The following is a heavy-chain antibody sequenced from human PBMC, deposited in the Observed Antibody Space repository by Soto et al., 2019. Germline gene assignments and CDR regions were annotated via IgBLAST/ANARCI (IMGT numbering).Heavy chain of an antibody. D-gene: IGHD2-15*01. Sequence: QVQLVQSGAEVKKPGSSVKVSCKASGGTFSTYAISWVRQAPGQGLEWMGGIIPIFGTADYAQKFQGRVTITAYESTSTAYMELSSLRSQDTAVYYCARHPGRPYYYYGMDVWGQGTTVTVSS. J-gene: IGHJ6*02. CDR3: ARHPGRPYYYYGMDV. CDR1: GGTFSTYA. CDR2: IIPIFGTA. V-gene: IGHV1-69*12.